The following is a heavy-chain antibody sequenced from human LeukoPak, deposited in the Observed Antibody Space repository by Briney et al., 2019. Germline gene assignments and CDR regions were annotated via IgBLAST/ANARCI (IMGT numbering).Heavy chain of an antibody. CDR2: IYSGGST. V-gene: IGHV3-53*01. Sequence: GGSLRLSCAASGFTVNNNYMSWVRQAPGKGLEWVSVIYSGGSTYYADSVKGRFTISRDNSKNTLYLQMNSLRAEDTAVYYCARLEGSGSYFPRYFDYWGQGTLVTVSS. D-gene: IGHD3-10*01. CDR3: ARLEGSGSYFPRYFDY. J-gene: IGHJ4*02. CDR1: GFTVNNNY.